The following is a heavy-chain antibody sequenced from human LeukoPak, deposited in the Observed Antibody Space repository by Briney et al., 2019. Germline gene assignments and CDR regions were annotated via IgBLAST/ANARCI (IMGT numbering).Heavy chain of an antibody. J-gene: IGHJ3*02. CDR3: ARGKGYSGYDFAFDI. CDR2: IYHSGST. D-gene: IGHD5-12*01. V-gene: IGHV4-34*01. CDR1: GGSFSGHY. Sequence: SETLSLTCAVSGGSFSGHYWSWIRQPPGKGLEWIGYIYHSGSTYYNPSLKSRVTISVDRSKNQFSLKLSSVTAADTAVYYCARGKGYSGYDFAFDIWGQGTMVTVSS.